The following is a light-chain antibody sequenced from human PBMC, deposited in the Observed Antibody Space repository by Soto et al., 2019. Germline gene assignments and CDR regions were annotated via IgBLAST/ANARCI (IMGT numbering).Light chain of an antibody. CDR1: QSMNSH. CDR2: ATS. CDR3: QRSDSMPWT. Sequence: DIQMTQSPSSLCASVGDRVTITCRASQSMNSHLNWYQQKPGKAPKLLIYATSSLQSGVPSRFSGSGSGTDFTLTISSLHPEDFAAYYCQRSDSMPWTFGQGTKVESK. J-gene: IGKJ1*01. V-gene: IGKV1-39*01.